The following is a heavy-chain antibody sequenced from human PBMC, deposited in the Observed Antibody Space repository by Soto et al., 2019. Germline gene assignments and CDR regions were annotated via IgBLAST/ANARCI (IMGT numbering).Heavy chain of an antibody. CDR2: IYYSGST. D-gene: IGHD6-19*01. CDR1: GGSISSYY. CDR3: ARDEGGAGAFDI. J-gene: IGHJ3*02. V-gene: IGHV4-59*01. Sequence: QVQLQESGPGLVKPSETLSLTCTVAGGSISSYYWSWIRQPPGKGLEWIGYIYYSGSTNYNPSLKSRVTLSVYTSKNQFSLKLSSVTAADTAVYYCARDEGGAGAFDIWGQGTMVTVSS.